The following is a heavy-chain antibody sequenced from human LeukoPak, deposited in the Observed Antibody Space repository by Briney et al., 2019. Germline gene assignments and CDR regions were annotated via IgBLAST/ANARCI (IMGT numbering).Heavy chain of an antibody. Sequence: GGSLRLSCAASGFTFRNYWMSWVRQAPGKGLEWVANIKQDGSDKYYVDSVKGRFTIPRDNAKNSLYLQLNSLRAEDTAVYYCAREDYDIWGQGTMVTVSS. D-gene: IGHD3-16*01. CDR1: GFTFRNYW. V-gene: IGHV3-7*01. CDR3: AREDYDI. CDR2: IKQDGSDK. J-gene: IGHJ3*02.